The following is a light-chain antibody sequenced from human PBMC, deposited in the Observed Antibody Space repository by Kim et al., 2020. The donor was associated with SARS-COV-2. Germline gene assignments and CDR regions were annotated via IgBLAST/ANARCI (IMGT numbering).Light chain of an antibody. Sequence: VSPGERATLSCRASQNIESNLAWYQQKRGHAPRILIYGASTRASGIPARFSGSGSGTEFTLTISSLQSEDFAVYYCQQYDVWPRTFGQGTKVDIK. CDR2: GAS. CDR3: QQYDVWPRT. J-gene: IGKJ1*01. CDR1: QNIESN. V-gene: IGKV3-15*01.